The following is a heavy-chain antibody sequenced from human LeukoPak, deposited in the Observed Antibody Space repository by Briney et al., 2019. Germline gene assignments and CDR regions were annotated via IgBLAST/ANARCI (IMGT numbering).Heavy chain of an antibody. D-gene: IGHD6-13*01. V-gene: IGHV3-23*01. CDR1: GFTFSSYA. Sequence: GGSLRLSCAASGFTFSSYAMSWVRQAPGKGLEWVSAISGSGGSTYYAGSVKGRFTISRDNSKNTLYLQMNSLRAEDTAVYYCAKDYSSSWYRGWFDPWGQGTLVTVSS. CDR3: AKDYSSSWYRGWFDP. CDR2: ISGSGGST. J-gene: IGHJ5*02.